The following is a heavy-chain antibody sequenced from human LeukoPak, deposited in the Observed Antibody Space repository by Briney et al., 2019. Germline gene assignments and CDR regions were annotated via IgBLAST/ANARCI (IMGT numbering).Heavy chain of an antibody. CDR1: GFTFSIYG. J-gene: IGHJ5*02. V-gene: IGHV3-33*08. Sequence: QTGGSQRLPCAPSGFTFSIYGMHWARQAPGRGREWVAFIWFDGSSQHHTDSVKGRFTISRDNSKSTLYLQMNSLRVEDTAVYYCARDHYDSSGKGAPIWFDPWGQGALVTVSS. CDR3: ARDHYDSSGKGAPIWFDP. D-gene: IGHD3-22*01. CDR2: IWFDGSSQ.